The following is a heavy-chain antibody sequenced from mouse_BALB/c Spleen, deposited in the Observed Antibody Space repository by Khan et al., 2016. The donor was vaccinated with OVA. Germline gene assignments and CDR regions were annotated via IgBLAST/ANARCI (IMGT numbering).Heavy chain of an antibody. V-gene: IGHV3-2*02. CDR1: GYSITSDYA. CDR2: ISYSGST. Sequence: EVKLEVLGPGLVKPSQSLSLTCTVTGYSITSDYAWNWIRQFPGNKLEWMGYISYSGSTNYDPSLKSRISITRDTSKNQFFLQLNSVTTEDTATYYCARDGSRYNYAMDYWGQGTSVTVSS. D-gene: IGHD2-3*01. J-gene: IGHJ4*01. CDR3: ARDGSRYNYAMDY.